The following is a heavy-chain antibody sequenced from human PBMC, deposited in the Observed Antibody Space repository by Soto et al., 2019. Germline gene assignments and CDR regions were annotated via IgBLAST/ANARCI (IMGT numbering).Heavy chain of an antibody. CDR3: ARGAEMSTLTKWFDP. CDR2: ISRDANAI. Sequence: GGSLRLSCAASGFTFSDYYMSWIRQAPGKGLEWLAYISRDANAIFYADFVNGRFTISRDNAKNSLFLQMDDLRAEDTGMFFCARGAEMSTLTKWFDPWGQGTLVTVSS. D-gene: IGHD1-1*01. CDR1: GFTFSDYY. V-gene: IGHV3-11*01. J-gene: IGHJ5*02.